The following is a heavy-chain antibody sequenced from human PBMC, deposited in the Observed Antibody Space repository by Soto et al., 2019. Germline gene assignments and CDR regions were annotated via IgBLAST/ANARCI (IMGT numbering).Heavy chain of an antibody. CDR2: IYYSGSA. D-gene: IGHD3-10*01. CDR1: GGSISTYY. CDR3: ARQDEVLWLGEFDP. V-gene: IGHV4-59*08. J-gene: IGHJ5*02. Sequence: PSETLSLTCTVSGGSISTYYWSWIRQPPGKGLEWIGYIYYSGSANYNPSLKSRVTLSVGTSKNHFSLKLSSVTAADTAVYYCARQDEVLWLGEFDPWGQGTLVTVSS.